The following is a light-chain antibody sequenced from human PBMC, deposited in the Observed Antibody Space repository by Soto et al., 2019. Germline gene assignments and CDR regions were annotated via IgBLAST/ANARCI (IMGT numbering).Light chain of an antibody. J-gene: IGKJ1*01. CDR3: QQYYSSRT. V-gene: IGKV4-1*01. CDR2: WAS. Sequence: DIVMTQSPDSLAVSLGERATINCKSSQSVLYSSNHKNYLAWYQQKPGQPPKRLIYWASTRESGVPDRFSGRGSGTDFTPTISSLQAEDVAVYYCQQYYSSRTFGQGTKVEIK. CDR1: QSVLYSSNHKNY.